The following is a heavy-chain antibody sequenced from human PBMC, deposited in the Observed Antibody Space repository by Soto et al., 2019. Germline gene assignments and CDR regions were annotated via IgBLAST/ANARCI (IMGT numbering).Heavy chain of an antibody. CDR3: AKDLVDSSGPGYYFDY. CDR2: ISGSGGST. Sequence: GGSLRLSCAASGFTFSSYAMSWVRQAPGKGLEWVSAISGSGGSTYYADSVKGRFTISRDNSKNTLYLQMNSLRAEDTAVYYCAKDLVDSSGPGYYFDYWGEGTLVTVSS. V-gene: IGHV3-23*01. CDR1: GFTFSSYA. J-gene: IGHJ4*02. D-gene: IGHD6-19*01.